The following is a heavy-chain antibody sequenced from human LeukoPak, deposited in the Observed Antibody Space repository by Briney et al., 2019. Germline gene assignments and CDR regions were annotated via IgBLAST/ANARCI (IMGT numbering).Heavy chain of an antibody. D-gene: IGHD6-13*01. V-gene: IGHV3-48*03. Sequence: GGSLRLSCAASGFTFSSYEMNWVRQAPGKGLEWVSYISSSGSTIYYADSVKGRFTISRDNSKNTLYLQMNSLRAEDTAVYYCANQYSSSWYDMGYFDYWGQGTLVTVSS. CDR3: ANQYSSSWYDMGYFDY. CDR1: GFTFSSYE. CDR2: ISSSGSTI. J-gene: IGHJ4*02.